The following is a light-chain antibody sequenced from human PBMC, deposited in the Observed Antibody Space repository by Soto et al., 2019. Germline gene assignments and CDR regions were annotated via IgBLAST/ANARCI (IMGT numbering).Light chain of an antibody. CDR3: QQRDIWPLS. Sequence: EIAMTQSPATLSVSPGERATLSCRTSQSVGNHLAWYQQKAGQAPRLLIYDASNRATGVPARFSGRGSATYFTLTISGLERDDFAVYYCQQRDIWPLSFGGGTKVDIK. V-gene: IGKV3-11*01. J-gene: IGKJ4*01. CDR1: QSVGNH. CDR2: DAS.